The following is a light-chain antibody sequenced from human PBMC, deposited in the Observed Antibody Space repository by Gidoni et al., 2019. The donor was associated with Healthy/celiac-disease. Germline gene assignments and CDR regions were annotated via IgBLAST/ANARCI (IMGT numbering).Light chain of an antibody. CDR2: DAT. J-gene: IGKJ3*01. CDR1: QSVSSY. V-gene: IGKV3-11*01. CDR3: QQRSNWPPGAT. Sequence: IVLTTSPATLSLSPGERATLPCRASQSVSSYLALYQQKPGQAPRLLIYDATNRATGIPARFSGSGSGTDFTLTISSLELEDFAVYYCQQRSNWPPGATFGPXTKVDIK.